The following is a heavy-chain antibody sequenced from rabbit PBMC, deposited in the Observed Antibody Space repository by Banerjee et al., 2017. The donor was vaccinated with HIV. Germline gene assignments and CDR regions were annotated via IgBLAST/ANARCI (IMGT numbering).Heavy chain of an antibody. V-gene: IGHV1S45*01. CDR2: IYAGSSGGT. CDR3: ARDTGTSVASYNL. J-gene: IGHJ6*01. CDR1: GFSFNSGYD. D-gene: IGHD7-1*01. Sequence: QEQLVESGGGLVQPEGSLTLTCKASGFSFNSGYDMCWVRQAPGKGLEWIACIYAGSSGGTYSATWAKGRFTISKTSSTTVTLQMTSLTAADTATYFCARDTGTSVASYNLWGPGTLVTVS.